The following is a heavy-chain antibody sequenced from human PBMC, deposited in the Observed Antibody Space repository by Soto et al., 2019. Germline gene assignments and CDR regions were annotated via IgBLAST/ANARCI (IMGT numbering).Heavy chain of an antibody. CDR1: GGSISSSNW. CDR2: IYHSGST. Sequence: SETLSLTCAVSGGSISSSNWWRWVRQHPGKGLEWIGEIYHSGSTNYNPSLKSRVTISVDTSKNQFSLKLTSVTAADTAVYDCARDKTTGLFDYWGQGTLVTVSS. CDR3: ARDKTTGLFDY. J-gene: IGHJ4*02. D-gene: IGHD1-7*01. V-gene: IGHV4-4*02.